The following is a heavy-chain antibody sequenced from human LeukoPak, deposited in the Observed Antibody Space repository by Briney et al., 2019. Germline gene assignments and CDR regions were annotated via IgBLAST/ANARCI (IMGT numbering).Heavy chain of an antibody. CDR3: ASAGTSYGDQFFDY. CDR2: IKQDGSER. CDR1: GCTISSYW. Sequence: PGGSLRLSCAASGCTISSYWMSWVRQAPGKGLEWVASIKQDGSERYYVDSVKGRFTISRDNVKNSLYLQMNSLRAEDTAVYYCASAGTSYGDQFFDYWGQGTLVTVSS. V-gene: IGHV3-7*01. J-gene: IGHJ4*02. D-gene: IGHD4-17*01.